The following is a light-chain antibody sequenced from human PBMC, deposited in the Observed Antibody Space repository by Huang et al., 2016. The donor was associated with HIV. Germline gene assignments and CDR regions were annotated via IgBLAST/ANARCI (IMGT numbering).Light chain of an antibody. CDR1: QVISGA. J-gene: IGKJ4*01. V-gene: IGKV1-12*01. CDR2: AAS. CDR3: QQANSFLALT. Sequence: DIQMTQSPSSVSASLGDRVPITCRASQVISGALAWYQQKPGKAPKLLIYAASTLKSGVPAVFSGSGSGTDVTLTISSLQPEDFATYYCQQANSFLALTFGGGTKVEIK.